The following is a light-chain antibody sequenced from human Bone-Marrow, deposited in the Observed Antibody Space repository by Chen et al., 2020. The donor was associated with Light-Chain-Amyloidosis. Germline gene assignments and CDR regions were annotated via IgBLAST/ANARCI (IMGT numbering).Light chain of an antibody. Sequence: EIVLTQSPATLSLSPGERATLSCRASQSVARYLAWYQQKPGQAPRLLIYEASNRATGIPARFSGSGSETDFTLTISSLEPEDFAGYCCLQRSDRPPLTFGGGTKVEIK. CDR1: QSVARY. J-gene: IGKJ4*01. CDR3: LQRSDRPPLT. V-gene: IGKV3-11*01. CDR2: EAS.